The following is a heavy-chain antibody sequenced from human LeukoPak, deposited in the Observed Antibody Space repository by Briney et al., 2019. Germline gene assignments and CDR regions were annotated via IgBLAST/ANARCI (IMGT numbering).Heavy chain of an antibody. CDR2: INEDGSQK. J-gene: IGHJ4*02. CDR3: VRDIDH. V-gene: IGHV3-7*04. CDR1: GFTFGTYW. Sequence: GGSLRLSCAASGFTFGTYWMSWVRQAPGKGLEWVANINEDGSQKDYLDSVKGRFTISRDNAKDSLYLQMSSLRAEDAAIYYCVRDIDHWGQGTLVTVSS.